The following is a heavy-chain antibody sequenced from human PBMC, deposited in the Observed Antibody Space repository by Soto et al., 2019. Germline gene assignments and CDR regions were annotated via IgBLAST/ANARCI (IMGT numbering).Heavy chain of an antibody. Sequence: SVKVSCKASGYTFTSYDINWVRQATGQGLEWMGWMNPNSGNTGYAQKFQGRVTMTRNTSISTAYMELSSLRSEDTAVYYCARGKRQLWLPYYYYYYYMDVWGKGTTVTVSS. V-gene: IGHV1-8*01. D-gene: IGHD5-18*01. CDR2: MNPNSGNT. J-gene: IGHJ6*03. CDR3: ARGKRQLWLPYYYYYYYMDV. CDR1: GYTFTSYD.